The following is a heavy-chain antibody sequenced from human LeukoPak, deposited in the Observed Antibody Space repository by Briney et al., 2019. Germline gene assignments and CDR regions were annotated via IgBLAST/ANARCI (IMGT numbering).Heavy chain of an antibody. J-gene: IGHJ3*02. D-gene: IGHD1-26*01. CDR1: GFTFSSYA. V-gene: IGHV3-23*01. CDR3: AKEEEWELIFSGDAFDI. Sequence: GGSLRLSCAASGFTFSSYAMSWVRQAPGKGLEWVSAISGSGGSTYYADSVKGRFTISRDNSKNTLYLQMNSLRAEDTAVYYCAKEEEWELIFSGDAFDIWGQGTMVTVSS. CDR2: ISGSGGST.